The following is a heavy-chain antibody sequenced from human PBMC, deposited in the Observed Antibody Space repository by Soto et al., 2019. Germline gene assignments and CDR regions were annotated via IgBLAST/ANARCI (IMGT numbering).Heavy chain of an antibody. Sequence: SETLSLTCAVYGGSFSGYYWIWIRQPPGKGLEWIGEINHSGSTNYNPSLKSRVTISVDTSKNQFSLKLSSVTAADTAVYYCARGQFYYYDSSGYPDYWGQGTLVTVSS. CDR2: INHSGST. CDR3: ARGQFYYYDSSGYPDY. CDR1: GGSFSGYY. V-gene: IGHV4-34*01. D-gene: IGHD3-22*01. J-gene: IGHJ4*02.